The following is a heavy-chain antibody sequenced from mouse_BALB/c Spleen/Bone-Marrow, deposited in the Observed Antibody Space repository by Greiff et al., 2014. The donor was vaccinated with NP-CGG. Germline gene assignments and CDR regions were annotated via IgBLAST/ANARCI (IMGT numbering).Heavy chain of an antibody. CDR1: GFNIKDTY. Sequence: VQLQQSGAELVKPGASVKLSCTASGFNIKDTYMHWVKQRPEQGLEWIGRIDPANGNTKYDPRFQGKATITAGTSSNTAYLQLSSLTSEDTAVYYCARYYYGSSLFDYWGQGTTLTVSS. J-gene: IGHJ2*01. V-gene: IGHV14-3*02. CDR2: IDPANGNT. CDR3: ARYYYGSSLFDY. D-gene: IGHD1-1*01.